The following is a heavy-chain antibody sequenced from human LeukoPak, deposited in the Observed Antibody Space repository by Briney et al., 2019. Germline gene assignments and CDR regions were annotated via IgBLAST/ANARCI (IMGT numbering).Heavy chain of an antibody. CDR2: ISGSGGST. V-gene: IGHV3-23*01. J-gene: IGHJ4*02. CDR1: GFSFSSYA. Sequence: PGGSLRLSCAASGFSFSSYAMSWVRQAPGKGLEWVSGISGSGGSTYYADSVKGRFTISRDNSKNTPYLQMNSLRAEDTAVYYCAKALTPYCSSTSCYVTDYWGQGTLVTVSS. CDR3: AKALTPYCSSTSCYVTDY. D-gene: IGHD2-2*01.